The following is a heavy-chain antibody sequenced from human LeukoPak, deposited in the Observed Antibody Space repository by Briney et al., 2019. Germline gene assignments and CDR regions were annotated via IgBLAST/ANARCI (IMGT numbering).Heavy chain of an antibody. D-gene: IGHD3-9*01. V-gene: IGHV3-7*01. J-gene: IGHJ6*03. CDR2: IKQDGSEK. CDR1: GFTFSSYW. CDR3: ARVAPPIFYYYMDV. Sequence: PGGSLRFSCAASGFTFSSYWMSWVRQAPGKGLEWVANIKQDGSEKYYVDSVKGRFTISRDNAKNSLYLQMNSLRAEDTAVYYCARVAPPIFYYYMDVWGKGTTVTVSS.